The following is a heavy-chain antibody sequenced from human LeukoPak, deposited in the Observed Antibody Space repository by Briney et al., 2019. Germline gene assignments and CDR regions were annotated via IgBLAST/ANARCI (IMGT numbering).Heavy chain of an antibody. CDR1: GYTFTSYD. CDR2: ISAYNGNT. CDR3: ARSGVGYFYDNTGYYPLDY. J-gene: IGHJ4*02. V-gene: IGHV1-18*01. D-gene: IGHD3-22*01. Sequence: GASVKVSCKASGYTFTSYDISWVRQAPGQGLEWMGWISAYNGNTNYAQKLQGRVTMTTDTSTSTAFMELRSLRSDDTAVYYCARSGVGYFYDNTGYYPLDYWGQGTLVTVSS.